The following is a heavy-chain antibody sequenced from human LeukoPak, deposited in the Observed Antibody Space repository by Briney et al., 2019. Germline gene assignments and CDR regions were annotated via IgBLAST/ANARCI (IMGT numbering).Heavy chain of an antibody. CDR2: ISYDGSNK. CDR1: GFTFSSYG. Sequence: GGSLLLSCAASGFTFSSYGMHWVRQAPGKGLEWVAVISYDGSNKYYADSVKGRFTISRDNTKNSLYLQMSSLRAEDTAVYYCATDRGWRTSGYYLYYFEYWGQGTLVTFSS. CDR3: ATDRGWRTSGYYLYYFEY. J-gene: IGHJ4*02. D-gene: IGHD3-3*01. V-gene: IGHV3-30*03.